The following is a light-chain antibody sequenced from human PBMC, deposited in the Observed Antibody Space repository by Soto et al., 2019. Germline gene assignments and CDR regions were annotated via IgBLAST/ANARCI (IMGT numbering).Light chain of an antibody. J-gene: IGLJ3*02. CDR1: SSDVGGYNY. Sequence: QSALTQPRSVSGSPGQTVTISCTGTSSDVGGYNYVSWYQQHPGKAPKVIIYDVSERPSGVPDRFSGSKSGNTASLTISGLPAEEEDDYPCCSYDGNSSCWVFGGGTKLTVL. CDR3: CSYDGNSSCWV. V-gene: IGLV2-11*01. CDR2: DVS.